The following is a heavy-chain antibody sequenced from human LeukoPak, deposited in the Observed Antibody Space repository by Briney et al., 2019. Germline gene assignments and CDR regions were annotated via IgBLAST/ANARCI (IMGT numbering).Heavy chain of an antibody. V-gene: IGHV4-61*01. J-gene: IGHJ6*02. CDR3: ARVPDEINCYSPGMDV. CDR2: IYYSGST. Sequence: SETASLPCTVSGASVSSGIYYWSWIRQPPGKGLEWIGYIYYSGSTNYNPSLRSRVTISLDTSKNQFSLKLSSVTAADTAVYYCARVPDEINCYSPGMDVWGHG. CDR1: GASVSSGIYY. D-gene: IGHD1-14*01.